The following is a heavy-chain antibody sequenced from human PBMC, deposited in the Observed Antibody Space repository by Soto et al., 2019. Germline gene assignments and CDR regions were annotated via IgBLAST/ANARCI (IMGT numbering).Heavy chain of an antibody. V-gene: IGHV3-23*04. CDR2: ISDTSIDT. CDR3: AKTAATTFGDFVFDR. J-gene: IGHJ5*02. CDR1: RFTFGDYP. Sequence: EVQLVESGGALVQPGGSLRLSCVASRFTFGDYPMNWVRQAPGKGLEWVSGISDTSIDTYYADSVKGRFTISRDNSQSMLFLHMSSLRAEDTALYYCAKTAATTFGDFVFDRWGQGTLVTVSS. D-gene: IGHD4-17*01.